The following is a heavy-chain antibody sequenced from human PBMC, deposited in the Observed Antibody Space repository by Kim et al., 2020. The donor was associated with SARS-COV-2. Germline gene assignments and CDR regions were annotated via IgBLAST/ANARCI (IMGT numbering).Heavy chain of an antibody. CDR1: GGSISSGAYY. Sequence: SETLSLTCTVSGGSISSGAYYWSWLRQHPGKVLEWIGYIYYSGSTNYNPSLKSRVTMSVDTSKNQFSLNLNSVSAADTAVYYCARDVTPSTFAFDIWGQGTMVTVSS. J-gene: IGHJ3*02. CDR3: ARDVTPSTFAFDI. CDR2: IYYSGST. V-gene: IGHV4-31*03. D-gene: IGHD5-18*01.